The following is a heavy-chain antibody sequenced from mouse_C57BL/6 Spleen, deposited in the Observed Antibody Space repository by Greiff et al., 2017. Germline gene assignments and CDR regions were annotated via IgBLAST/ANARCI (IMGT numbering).Heavy chain of an antibody. CDR2: IYPGDGDT. CDR1: GYAFSSYW. Sequence: QVQLKESGAELVKPGASVKISCKASGYAFSSYWMNWVKQRPGKGLEWIGQIYPGDGDTNYNGKFKGKATLTADKSSSTAYMQLCSLTSKDSAVYFCARDDGSSHGYFDYWGQGTTLTVSS. CDR3: ARDDGSSHGYFDY. D-gene: IGHD1-1*01. V-gene: IGHV1-80*01. J-gene: IGHJ2*01.